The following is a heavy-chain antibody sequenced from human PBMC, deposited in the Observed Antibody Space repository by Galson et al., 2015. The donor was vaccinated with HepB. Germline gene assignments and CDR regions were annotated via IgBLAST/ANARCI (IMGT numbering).Heavy chain of an antibody. D-gene: IGHD1-7*01. CDR1: GFTFSSYA. CDR2: ISGSGGST. J-gene: IGHJ5*02. V-gene: IGHV3-23*01. CDR3: AKGRAKRELRYWGGPFDP. Sequence: SLRLSCAASGFTFSSYAMSWVRQAPGKGLEWVSDISGSGGSTYYADSVKGRFTISRDTSKNTLYLQMNSLRAEDTAVYNCAKGRAKRELRYWGGPFDPWGQGTLVTVSS.